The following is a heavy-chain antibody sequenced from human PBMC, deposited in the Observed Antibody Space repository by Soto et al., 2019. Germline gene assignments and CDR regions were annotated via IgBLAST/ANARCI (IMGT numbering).Heavy chain of an antibody. CDR1: GFTFSSYG. D-gene: IGHD6-19*01. J-gene: IGHJ4*02. V-gene: IGHV3-30*18. CDR2: ISYDGSNK. Sequence: PRLSCAASGFTFSSYGMHWVRQAPGKGLEWVAVISYDGSNKYYADSVKGRFTISRDNSKNTLYLQMNSLRAEDTAVHYCAKDGRRGYSSGWYFDYWGQGTLVTVSS. CDR3: AKDGRRGYSSGWYFDY.